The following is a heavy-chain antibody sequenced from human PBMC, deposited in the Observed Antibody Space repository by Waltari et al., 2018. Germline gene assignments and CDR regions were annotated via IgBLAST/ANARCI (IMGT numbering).Heavy chain of an antibody. V-gene: IGHV4-34*01. Sequence: QVQLQQWGAGLLKPSETLSLTCAVYGGSFSGYYWSWIRQPPGKGLEWIGEINHSGSTNYNPSLKSRVTISVDTSKNQFSLKLSSVTAADTAVYYWARGLAARRYYYMDVWGKGTTVTISS. CDR3: ARGLAARRYYYMDV. J-gene: IGHJ6*03. D-gene: IGHD6-6*01. CDR1: GGSFSGYY. CDR2: INHSGST.